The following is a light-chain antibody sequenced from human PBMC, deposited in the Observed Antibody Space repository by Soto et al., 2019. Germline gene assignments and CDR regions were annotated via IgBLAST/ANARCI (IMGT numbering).Light chain of an antibody. Sequence: QSALTQPASVSGSPGQSITISCTGTSSDIGGYNFVSWYQHHPGKAPKLMIFAVSNRPSGVSNRFSGSKSGNTASLTISGLQPEDEADDFCYSYTSSSTNVFGSGTKLTVL. V-gene: IGLV2-14*01. CDR1: SSDIGGYNF. CDR3: YSYTSSSTNV. CDR2: AVS. J-gene: IGLJ1*01.